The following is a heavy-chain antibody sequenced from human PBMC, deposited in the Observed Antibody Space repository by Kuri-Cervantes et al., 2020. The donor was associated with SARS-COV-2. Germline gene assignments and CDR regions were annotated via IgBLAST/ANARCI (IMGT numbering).Heavy chain of an antibody. V-gene: IGHV3-21*01. D-gene: IGHD3-10*01. CDR3: ARDRPSNYYGSGSSLDAFDI. CDR1: GFTFSSYE. J-gene: IGHJ3*02. CDR2: ISSSSSYI. Sequence: GGSLRLSCAAPGFTFSSYEMNWVRQAPGKGLEWVSSISSSSSYIYYADSVKGRFTISRDNAKNSLYLQMNSLRAEDTAVYYCARDRPSNYYGSGSSLDAFDIWGQGTMVTVSS.